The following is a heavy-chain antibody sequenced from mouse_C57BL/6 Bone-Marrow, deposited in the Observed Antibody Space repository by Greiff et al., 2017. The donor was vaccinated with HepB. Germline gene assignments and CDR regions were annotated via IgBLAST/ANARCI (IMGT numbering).Heavy chain of an antibody. V-gene: IGHV5-9-3*01. Sequence: EVQGVESGGGLVKPGGSLKLSCAASGFTFSSYAMSWVRQTPEKRLEWVATINSGGSYTYYPDSVKGRFTISRDNAKNTLYLQMSSLRSEDTAMYYCARAARALFDYGGQGTTLTVSS. CDR2: INSGGSYT. CDR1: GFTFSSYA. J-gene: IGHJ2*01. CDR3: ARAARALFDY. D-gene: IGHD3-1*01.